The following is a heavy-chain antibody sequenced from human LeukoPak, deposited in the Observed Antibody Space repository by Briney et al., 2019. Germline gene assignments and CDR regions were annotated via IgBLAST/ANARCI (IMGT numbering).Heavy chain of an antibody. V-gene: IGHV1-69*05. CDR2: IIPIFGTA. Sequence: SVKVSCKASGGTFSSYAISWVRQAPGQGLEWMGRIIPIFGTANYAQKFQGRVTITTDESTSTAYMELSSLRSEDTAVYYCARDPSTTVTTSSNWFDPWGQGTLVTVSS. D-gene: IGHD4-11*01. CDR3: ARDPSTTVTTSSNWFDP. J-gene: IGHJ5*02. CDR1: GGTFSSYA.